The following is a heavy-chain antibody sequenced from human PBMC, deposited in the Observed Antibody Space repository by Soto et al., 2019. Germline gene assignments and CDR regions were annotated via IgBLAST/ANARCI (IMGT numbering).Heavy chain of an antibody. V-gene: IGHV3-74*01. CDR3: ARDGEGF. Sequence: QPGGSLRLSCAASGFTFSSNWMHWVRRVPGRGLVWVSRINTDGTRTSYVDSVKGRFTISRDNAKNTLYLQMNSLRVEDTALYYCARDGEGFWGQGTLVTVSS. CDR1: GFTFSSNW. CDR2: INTDGTRT. D-gene: IGHD2-21*01. J-gene: IGHJ4*02.